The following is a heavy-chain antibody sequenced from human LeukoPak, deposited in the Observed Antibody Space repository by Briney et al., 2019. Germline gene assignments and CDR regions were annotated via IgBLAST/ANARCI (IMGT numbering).Heavy chain of an antibody. V-gene: IGHV3-21*03. Sequence: GGSLRLSCAASGFTFSSQNMNWARQSPGKGLEWVAYISTSGDSTKCADSVEGRFTISRDNAENSLYLLMNSLRVEDTAVYYCVKHGWLDYWGQGILVTVSS. CDR3: VKHGWLDY. J-gene: IGHJ4*02. CDR1: GFTFSSQN. CDR2: ISTSGDST. D-gene: IGHD6-19*01.